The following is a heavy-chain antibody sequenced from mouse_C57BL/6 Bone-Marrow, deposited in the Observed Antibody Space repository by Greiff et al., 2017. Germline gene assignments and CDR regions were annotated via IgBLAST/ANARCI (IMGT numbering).Heavy chain of an antibody. CDR1: GYTFTSYW. CDR3: ARSKMSPIYYDFFAY. D-gene: IGHD2-4*01. V-gene: IGHV1-72*01. J-gene: IGHJ3*01. Sequence: VQLQQPGAELVKPGASVKLSCKASGYTFTSYWMHWVKQRPGRGLEWIGRIDPNSGGTKYNEKFKSKATLTVDKPSSTAYMQLSSRTSEDSAVYYCARSKMSPIYYDFFAYWGQGTLVTVSA. CDR2: IDPNSGGT.